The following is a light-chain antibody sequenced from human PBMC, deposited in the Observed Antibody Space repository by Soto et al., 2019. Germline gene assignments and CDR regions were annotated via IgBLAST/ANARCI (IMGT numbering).Light chain of an antibody. CDR3: SSYISSSTAYV. CDR1: SSDVGGQNY. V-gene: IGLV2-14*03. CDR2: DVG. Sequence: QSALTQPASVSGSPGQSITISCTGTSSDVGGQNYVSWYQQHPGKAPKLIISDVGNRPSGVSNRFSGSKSGNTASLTFSWLQAEDEADYYCSSYISSSTAYVFGTGTKVTVL. J-gene: IGLJ1*01.